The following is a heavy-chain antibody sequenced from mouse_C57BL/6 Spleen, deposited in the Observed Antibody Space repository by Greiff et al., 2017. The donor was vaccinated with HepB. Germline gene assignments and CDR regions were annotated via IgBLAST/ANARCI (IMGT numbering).Heavy chain of an antibody. CDR2: INPSTGGT. J-gene: IGHJ1*03. D-gene: IGHD1-1*01. CDR3: ARATTWYFDV. CDR1: GYSFTGYY. V-gene: IGHV1-42*01. Sequence: DVKLQESGPELVKPGASVKISCKASGYSFTGYYMNWVKQSPEKSLEWIGEINPSTGGTTYNQKFKAKATLTVDKSSSTAYMQLKSLTSEDSAVYYCARATTWYFDVWGTGTTVTVSS.